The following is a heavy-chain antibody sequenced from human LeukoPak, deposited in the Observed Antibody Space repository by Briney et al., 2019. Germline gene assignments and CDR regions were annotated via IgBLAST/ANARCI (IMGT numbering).Heavy chain of an antibody. Sequence: ASVKVSCKASGYTFTDYYIHWVRQAPGQGLEWMGWINPDSGGTSYAQKFQVRVTMTRDTSISTAYMELSRLRSDDSAVYFCARVPRGVAVVPVFDYWGQGTLVTVSS. V-gene: IGHV1-2*02. CDR1: GYTFTDYY. CDR2: INPDSGGT. CDR3: ARVPRGVAVVPVFDY. J-gene: IGHJ4*02. D-gene: IGHD2-2*01.